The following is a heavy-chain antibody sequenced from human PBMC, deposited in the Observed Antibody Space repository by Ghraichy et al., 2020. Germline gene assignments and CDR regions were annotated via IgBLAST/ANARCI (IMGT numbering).Heavy chain of an antibody. D-gene: IGHD1-1*01. V-gene: IGHV4-61*01. J-gene: IGHJ6*02. CDR2: IYYTGST. CDR1: GGSVSSGNYY. Sequence: SETLSLTCTVSGGSVSSGNYYWSWIRQPPGKGLEWIGYIYYTGSTNYKPSLKSRVTISIDTSKNQFSLKLNSVTAADTAVYYCARDGNPFYYYYGMDVWGQGTTVTVSS. CDR3: ARDGNPFYYYYGMDV.